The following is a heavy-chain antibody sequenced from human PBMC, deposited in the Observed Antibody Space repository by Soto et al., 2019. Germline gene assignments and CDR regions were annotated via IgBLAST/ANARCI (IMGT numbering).Heavy chain of an antibody. Sequence: SETLSLTCTVSGGSISSSSYYWGWIRQPPGKGLEWIGSIYYSGSTYHNPSLKSRVTISVDTSKNQFSLKLSSVTAADTAVYYCARHGGRDYYYGMDVWGQGTTVTVSS. J-gene: IGHJ6*02. D-gene: IGHD1-26*01. CDR2: IYYSGST. V-gene: IGHV4-39*01. CDR1: GGSISSSSYY. CDR3: ARHGGRDYYYGMDV.